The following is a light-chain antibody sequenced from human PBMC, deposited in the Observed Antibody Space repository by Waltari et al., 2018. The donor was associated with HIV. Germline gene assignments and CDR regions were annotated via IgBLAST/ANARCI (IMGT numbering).Light chain of an antibody. CDR2: GNS. Sequence: QSVLTQPPSVSGAPGQRVTISCTGSSSNIGAGYDVHWYQQLPGTAPKLLIYGNSNRPSGVPDRFSGSKSGTLASLAISGLRSEDEADYYCAAWDDSLSGRVFGGGTKLTVL. J-gene: IGLJ3*02. CDR3: AAWDDSLSGRV. CDR1: SSNIGAGYD. V-gene: IGLV1-40*01.